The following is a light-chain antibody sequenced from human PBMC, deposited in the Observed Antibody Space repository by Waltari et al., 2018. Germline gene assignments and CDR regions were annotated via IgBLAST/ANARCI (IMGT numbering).Light chain of an antibody. CDR2: DVN. CDR1: DPAIGRHNF. J-gene: IGLJ1*01. Sequence: QSALTQPASVSGSPGQSIAIPCTGTDPAIGRHNFVSWYRQRPGEVPKLIIYDVNSRLSGISSRFSGSKFGNTASLTISGLQTEDEAVYYCSSYTTGRTYVFGTGTKVTVL. V-gene: IGLV2-14*03. CDR3: SSYTTGRTYV.